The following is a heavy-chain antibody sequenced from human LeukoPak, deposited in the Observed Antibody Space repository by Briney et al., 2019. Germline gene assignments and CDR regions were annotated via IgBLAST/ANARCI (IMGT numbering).Heavy chain of an antibody. CDR1: GGSISSGDYY. J-gene: IGHJ4*02. CDR3: ARARRGDGPFDY. V-gene: IGHV4-30-4*01. CDR2: IYYSGST. Sequence: SETLSLTCTVSGGSISSGDYYWSWIRQPPGKGLEWIGYIYYSGSTYYNPSLKSRVTISVDTSKNQFSLKLSSVTAADTAVYYCARARRGDGPFDYWGQGTLVTVSS. D-gene: IGHD1-14*01.